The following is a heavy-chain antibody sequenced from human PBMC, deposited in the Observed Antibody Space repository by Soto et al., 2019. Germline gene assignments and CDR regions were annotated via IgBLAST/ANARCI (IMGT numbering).Heavy chain of an antibody. CDR1: GGSISSSNW. Sequence: QVQLQESGPGLVKPSGTLSLTCAVSGGSISSSNWWSWVRQPPGKGLEWIGEIYHSGSTNYNPSLKSRVTISVDKSQNQFSLKLSSVTAADTAVYYCARDGSGSYYVRYGMDVWGQGTTVTVSS. D-gene: IGHD3-10*01. V-gene: IGHV4-4*02. CDR3: ARDGSGSYYVRYGMDV. J-gene: IGHJ6*02. CDR2: IYHSGST.